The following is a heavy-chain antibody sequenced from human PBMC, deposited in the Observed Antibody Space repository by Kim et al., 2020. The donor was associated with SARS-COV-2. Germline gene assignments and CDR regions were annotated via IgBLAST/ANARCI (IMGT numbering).Heavy chain of an antibody. D-gene: IGHD4-17*01. CDR2: IYYSGST. CDR1: GGSISSYY. J-gene: IGHJ4*02. Sequence: SETLSLTCTVSGGSISSYYWSWIRQPPGKGLEWIGYIYYSGSTNYNPSLKSRVTISVDTSKNQFSLKLSSVTAADTAVYYCARGDGDYSLYYFDYWGQGTLVTVSS. V-gene: IGHV4-59*01. CDR3: ARGDGDYSLYYFDY.